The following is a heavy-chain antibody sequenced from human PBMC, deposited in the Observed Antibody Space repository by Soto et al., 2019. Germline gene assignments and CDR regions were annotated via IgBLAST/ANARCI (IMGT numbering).Heavy chain of an antibody. V-gene: IGHV3-23*01. J-gene: IGHJ4*02. CDR3: AKGTDFWSGYMPLYFDS. CDR1: GFTFINYP. D-gene: IGHD3-3*01. Sequence: WGSLRLSCAASGFTFINYPISFFRHSPLKGLEWVSSITANGFGTYYADSVKGRFTVSRGNSQNTLYLQMNSLRAEDTAVYYCAKGTDFWSGYMPLYFDSWGQGTLVTVSS. CDR2: ITANGFGT.